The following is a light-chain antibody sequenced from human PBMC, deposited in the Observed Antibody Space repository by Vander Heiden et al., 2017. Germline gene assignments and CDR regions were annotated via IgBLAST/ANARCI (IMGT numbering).Light chain of an antibody. J-gene: IGKJ5*01. V-gene: IGKV2-28*01. CDR3: MQYVQTSFT. Sequence: EIVMTQSPLSLPVTPGEPASISCTFSQSLIHSISNNPLAWYLQKPGQSPQLLIYWGSNRASGISDRFSGSGSGTDFTLTISRVEAEDVGVYYCMQYVQTSFTFGQGTRLEIK. CDR2: WGS. CDR1: QSLIHSISNNP.